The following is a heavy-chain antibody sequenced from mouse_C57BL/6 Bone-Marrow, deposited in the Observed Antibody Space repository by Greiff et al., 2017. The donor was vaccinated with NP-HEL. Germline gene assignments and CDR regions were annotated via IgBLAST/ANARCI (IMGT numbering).Heavy chain of an antibody. CDR1: GYTFTSYG. CDR3: ARALYYYGSIYDWYFDV. J-gene: IGHJ1*03. Sequence: QVQLKQSGAELARPGASVKLSCKASGYTFTSYGISWVKQRTGQGLEWIGEIYPRSGNTYYNEQFKGKATLTADNSSSTAYMELRSLTSDDSAVYFCARALYYYGSIYDWYFDVWGTGATVTVSS. CDR2: IYPRSGNT. D-gene: IGHD1-1*01. V-gene: IGHV1-81*01.